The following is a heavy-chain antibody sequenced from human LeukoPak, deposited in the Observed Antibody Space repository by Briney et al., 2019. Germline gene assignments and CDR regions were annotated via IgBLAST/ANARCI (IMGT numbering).Heavy chain of an antibody. CDR2: IWYDGSNK. D-gene: IGHD3-22*01. Sequence: GRSLRLSCAASGFTFSSYGMHWVRQAPGKGLEWVAVIWYDGSNKYYADSVKGRFTISRDNSKNTLYLQMNGLRAEDTAVYYCARPAATGSGYWSPLGYWGQGTLVTVSS. J-gene: IGHJ4*02. CDR3: ARPAATGSGYWSPLGY. V-gene: IGHV3-33*01. CDR1: GFTFSSYG.